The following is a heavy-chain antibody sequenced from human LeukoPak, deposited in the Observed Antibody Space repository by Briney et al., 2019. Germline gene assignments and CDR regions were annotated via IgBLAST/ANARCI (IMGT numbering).Heavy chain of an antibody. V-gene: IGHV1-2*02. CDR3: ARVAGATSIAVPGLDY. CDR1: GYTFTGDY. J-gene: IGHJ4*02. Sequence: ASLTDSSMAPGYTFTGDYIHRVRPAPGQGVERMGWINPKSGGTNYTQTFQGRVTTTRDTSISTGYMGLSTLRYDETAVHYSARVAGATSIAVPGLDYWGQGTLVTVSS. CDR2: INPKSGGT. D-gene: IGHD6-19*01.